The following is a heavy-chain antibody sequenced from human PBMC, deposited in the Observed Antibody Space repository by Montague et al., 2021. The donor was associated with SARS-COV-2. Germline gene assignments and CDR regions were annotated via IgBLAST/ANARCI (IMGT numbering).Heavy chain of an antibody. CDR3: ARVFRRWLLFDPYFDY. J-gene: IGHJ4*02. D-gene: IGHD5-24*01. CDR1: GGSISSYY. Sequence: SETLSLTCTVSGGSISSYYWSWIRQPPGKGLEWIGYIYYSGSTNYNPSLKSRVTISVDTSKNQFSLKLSSVTAADTAVYYCARVFRRWLLFDPYFDYWGQGTLVTVSS. V-gene: IGHV4-59*01. CDR2: IYYSGST.